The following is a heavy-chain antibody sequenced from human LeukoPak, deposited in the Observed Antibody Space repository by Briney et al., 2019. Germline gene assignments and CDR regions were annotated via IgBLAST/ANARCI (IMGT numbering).Heavy chain of an antibody. D-gene: IGHD3-22*01. CDR3: AKDLVSYYDSSGYYLFDY. Sequence: PGASLRLSCAASGFTFSSYAMSWVRQAPGKGLEWVSAIGGSGGSTYYADSVKGRFTISRDNSKNTLYLQMNSLRAEDTAVYYCAKDLVSYYDSSGYYLFDYWGQGTLVTVSS. CDR1: GFTFSSYA. J-gene: IGHJ4*02. V-gene: IGHV3-23*01. CDR2: IGGSGGST.